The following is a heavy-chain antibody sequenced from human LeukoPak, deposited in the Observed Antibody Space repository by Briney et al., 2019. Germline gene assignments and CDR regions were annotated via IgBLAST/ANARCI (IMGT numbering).Heavy chain of an antibody. V-gene: IGHV4-39*01. CDR2: IYYSRST. D-gene: IGHD3-10*01. J-gene: IGHJ4*02. CDR3: ARHADSGFGQLAFDY. CDR1: GGSISGSSYY. Sequence: PSETLSLTCSVSGGSISGSSYYWAWIRQPPGNGLEWIGSIYYSRSTYYNPSLKSRVTISVDTSKNQFSLKLSPVTAADTAVYYCARHADSGFGQLAFDYWGQGTLVTVSS.